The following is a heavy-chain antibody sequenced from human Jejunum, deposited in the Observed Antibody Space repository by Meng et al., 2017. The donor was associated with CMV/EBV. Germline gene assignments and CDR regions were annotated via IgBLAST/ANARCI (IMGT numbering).Heavy chain of an antibody. J-gene: IGHJ6*02. Sequence: GTLNSYAIAWVRQAPGEGLEWLGEIIPIPGRANYAQEFQGRVTIIADIATSTVYMELSSLTSEDTAVYYCAREVGDRLYYYYGVDVWGQGTTVTVSS. V-gene: IGHV1-69*10. CDR3: AREVGDRLYYYYGVDV. CDR2: IIPIPGRA. CDR1: GTLNSYA.